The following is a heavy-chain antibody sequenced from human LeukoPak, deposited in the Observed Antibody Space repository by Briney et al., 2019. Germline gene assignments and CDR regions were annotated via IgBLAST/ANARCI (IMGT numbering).Heavy chain of an antibody. CDR3: VRGGSSVFDF. Sequence: PSETLSLTCTVSGVSISGHYWSWIRQPPGKGPEWIGYIYSSGSTNYNPSLKSRVTILVDTSKNQFSLKLSSVTAADTAVYYCVRGGSSVFDFWGQGTLVTVSS. CDR1: GVSISGHY. V-gene: IGHV4-59*11. J-gene: IGHJ4*02. CDR2: IYSSGST. D-gene: IGHD1-26*01.